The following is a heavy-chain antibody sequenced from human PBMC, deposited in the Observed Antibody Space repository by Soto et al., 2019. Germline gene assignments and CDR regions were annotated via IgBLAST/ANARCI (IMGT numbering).Heavy chain of an antibody. CDR1: GLTFSDRC. CDR2: IRKKTNSYTT. CDR3: TTVTTVDYYFDY. Sequence: GGSLRLSCAASGLTFSDRCMDWVRQAPGKGLEWVGRIRKKTNSYTTEYAASVKGRFIISRDDSTNSLYLQMSSLKTEDTAVYYCTTVTTVDYYFDYWGQGTLVTVSS. D-gene: IGHD4-17*01. J-gene: IGHJ4*02. V-gene: IGHV3-72*01.